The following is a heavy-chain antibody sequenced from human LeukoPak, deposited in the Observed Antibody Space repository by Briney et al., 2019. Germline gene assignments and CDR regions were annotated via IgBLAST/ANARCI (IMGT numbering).Heavy chain of an antibody. Sequence: KPGGSLRLSCAASGFSFSSFSMNWVRQAPGKGLQWVSSISSSSGYKYYADSVKGRFTISRDNAKNSLYLQVNSLRAEDTAVYFCAREGLAAAGLDYWGQGTLVTVSS. J-gene: IGHJ4*02. CDR1: GFSFSSFS. V-gene: IGHV3-21*06. CDR3: AREGLAAAGLDY. D-gene: IGHD6-13*01. CDR2: ISSSSGYK.